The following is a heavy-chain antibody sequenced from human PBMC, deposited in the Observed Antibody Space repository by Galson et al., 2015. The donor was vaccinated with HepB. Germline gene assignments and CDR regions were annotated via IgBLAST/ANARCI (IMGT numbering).Heavy chain of an antibody. D-gene: IGHD3-16*01. Sequence: SETLSLTCIVSGGSISSFYWSWIRQPPGKGLEWIGFAYYNGSTNCNPSLKSRVIISVNTSKNQFSLKLSSVTAADTAVYYCARAYESPFAQGPFVMDVWGQGTTVTVSS. J-gene: IGHJ6*02. CDR2: AYYNGST. CDR3: ARAYESPFAQGPFVMDV. CDR1: GGSISSFY. V-gene: IGHV4-59*01.